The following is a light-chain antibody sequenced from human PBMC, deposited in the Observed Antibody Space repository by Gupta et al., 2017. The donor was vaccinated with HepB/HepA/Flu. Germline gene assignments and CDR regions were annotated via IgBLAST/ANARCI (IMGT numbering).Light chain of an antibody. CDR2: DTN. CDR3: ATWDDSLNGAV. J-gene: IGLJ2*01. Sequence: SVLTPPPSASAPPGPRVTISCSGSNSNIGHNAVNWYQHVPGSAPKLLIYDTNHRPSGVPDRFSGSKSGTSAYLAISGLQSEDEADYYCATWDDSLNGAVFGGGTKLTVL. V-gene: IGLV1-44*01. CDR1: NSNIGHNA.